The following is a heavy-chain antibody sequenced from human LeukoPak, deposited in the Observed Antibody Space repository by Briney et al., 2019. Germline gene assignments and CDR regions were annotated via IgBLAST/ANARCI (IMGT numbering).Heavy chain of an antibody. CDR2: IYTSGST. CDR3: ASGGITDRWGGWFDP. Sequence: SSETLSLTCTVSGGSISSGSYYWSWIRQPAGKGLEWIGRIYTSGSTNYNPSLKSRVTISVDTSKNPFSLKLSSVTAADTAVYYCASGGITDRWGGWFDPWGQGTLVIVTS. CDR1: GGSISSGSYY. J-gene: IGHJ5*02. D-gene: IGHD3-3*01. V-gene: IGHV4-61*02.